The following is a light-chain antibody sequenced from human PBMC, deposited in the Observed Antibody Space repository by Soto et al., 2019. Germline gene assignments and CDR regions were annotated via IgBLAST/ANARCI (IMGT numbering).Light chain of an antibody. CDR1: QSISSW. J-gene: IGKJ4*01. CDR3: QQYNSYS. CDR2: DAS. Sequence: DIQMTQSPSTLSASVGDRVTITCRASQSISSWLAWYQQKPGKAPKLLIYDASSLESGGPSRFSGSGSGTEFTLTISSRQPDDFATYYCQQYNSYSFGGGTKVEIK. V-gene: IGKV1-5*01.